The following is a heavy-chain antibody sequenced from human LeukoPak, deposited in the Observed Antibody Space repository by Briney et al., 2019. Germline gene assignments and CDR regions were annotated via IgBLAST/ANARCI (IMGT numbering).Heavy chain of an antibody. CDR3: AKEGLDGYSNSWYLFDY. J-gene: IGHJ4*02. D-gene: IGHD6-13*01. V-gene: IGHV3-48*04. Sequence: GGSLRLSCAASGFTFSSYSMNWVRQAPGKGLEWVSYISSSSSTIYYADSVKGRFTISRDNAKNSLYLQMNSLRAEDTAVYYCAKEGLDGYSNSWYLFDYWGQGTLVTVSS. CDR2: ISSSSSTI. CDR1: GFTFSSYS.